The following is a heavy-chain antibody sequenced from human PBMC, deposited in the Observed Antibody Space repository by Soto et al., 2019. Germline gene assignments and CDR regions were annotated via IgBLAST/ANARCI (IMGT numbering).Heavy chain of an antibody. J-gene: IGHJ4*02. CDR1: GYYITSGDYY. D-gene: IGHD2-8*01. CDR3: ASFVGLLWGGVSPAESWGSYYFDN. Sequence: PSETLSLTSTVSGYYITSGDYYWSWIRQPPGKGLEWIGYIYYSGNTNYNPSLKSRVIMSVDTSKNQFSLKLTSVTAADTAVYYCASFVGLLWGGVSPAESWGSYYFDNWGQGTLVTVSS. V-gene: IGHV4-30-4*01. CDR2: IYYSGNT.